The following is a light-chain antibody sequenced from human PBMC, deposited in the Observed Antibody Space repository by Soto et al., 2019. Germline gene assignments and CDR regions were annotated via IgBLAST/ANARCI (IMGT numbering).Light chain of an antibody. CDR1: QIVSSY. J-gene: IGKJ1*01. CDR2: DAS. V-gene: IGKV3-11*01. Sequence: EIVLTQSPATLSLSPWERATLSCMASQIVSSYLAWYQQKPGQAPRLLIYDASNRATGIPARFSGSGSGTDFTLTISSLEPEDFAVYYCQQRSNWPPTFGQGTKVDIK. CDR3: QQRSNWPPT.